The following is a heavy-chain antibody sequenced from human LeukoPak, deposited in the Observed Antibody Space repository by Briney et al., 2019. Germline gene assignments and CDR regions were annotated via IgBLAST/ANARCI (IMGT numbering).Heavy chain of an antibody. CDR1: GFTLSSHW. V-gene: IGHV3-7*05. J-gene: IGHJ4*02. D-gene: IGHD6-19*01. CDR3: ARESAGGPDY. Sequence: PGGSLRLSCAASGFTLSSHWMSWVRQAPGKGLERVANIKQDGSEQYYADSVRGRFTISRDNAKNSLYLQMNSLTAEDTAIYYCARESAGGPDYWGQGTLVTVSS. CDR2: IKQDGSEQ.